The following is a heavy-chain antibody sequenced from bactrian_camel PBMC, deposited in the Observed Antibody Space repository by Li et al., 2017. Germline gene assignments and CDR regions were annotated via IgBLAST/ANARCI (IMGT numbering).Heavy chain of an antibody. V-gene: IGHV3S6*01. CDR3: ATDQGWARDNY. J-gene: IGHJ4*01. CDR2: IDFDGSA. Sequence: HVQLVESGGGMVQAGGSARLSCAASGLTVSTYCMAWFRQTPGKEREGVAGIDFDGSASYADSVKGRFTIRKDNDTNTLYLQMNGLKTEDAAVYYCATDQGWARDNYWGQGTQVTVS. CDR1: GLTVSTYC. D-gene: IGHD3*01.